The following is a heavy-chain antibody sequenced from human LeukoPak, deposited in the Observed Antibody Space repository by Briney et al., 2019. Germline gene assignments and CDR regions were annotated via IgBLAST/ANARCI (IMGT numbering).Heavy chain of an antibody. V-gene: IGHV5-51*01. Sequence: GESLKISCKGSGYSFTSYWIGWVRQMPGKGLEWMGIIYPGDSDTRYSPSFQGQVTISADKSISTAYLQWSSLKASDTAMYYCARSPHRGYTYGYFDYWGQGTLVTVSS. CDR1: GYSFTSYW. D-gene: IGHD5-18*01. CDR2: IYPGDSDT. CDR3: ARSPHRGYTYGYFDY. J-gene: IGHJ4*02.